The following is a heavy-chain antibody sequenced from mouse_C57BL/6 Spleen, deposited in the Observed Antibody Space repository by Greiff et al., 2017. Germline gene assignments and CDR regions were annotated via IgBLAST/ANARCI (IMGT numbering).Heavy chain of an antibody. Sequence: VHVKQSGAELVKPGASVTLSCTASGFNIKDYYMHWVKQRTEQGLEWIGRIDTEDGETKYAPKFQGKATITADTTTNTAYLQLSILTSEGTAVYYCGSGTSYAMDYWGQGTSVTVSS. CDR3: GSGTSYAMDY. CDR1: GFNIKDYY. V-gene: IGHV14-2*01. D-gene: IGHD1-3*01. J-gene: IGHJ4*01. CDR2: IDTEDGET.